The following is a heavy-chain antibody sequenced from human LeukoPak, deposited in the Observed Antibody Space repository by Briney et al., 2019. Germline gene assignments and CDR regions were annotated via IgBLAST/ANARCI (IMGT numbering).Heavy chain of an antibody. CDR2: IYYSGST. CDR1: GGSISNYY. J-gene: IGHJ4*02. Sequence: SETLSLTCTVSGGSISNYYWSWIRQPPGKGLEWIGYIYYSGSTNYNPSLKSRVTISVDTSKNQFSLKLSSVTAADTAVYYCARRQGDYWGQGTLVTVSS. V-gene: IGHV4-59*12. CDR3: ARRQGDY.